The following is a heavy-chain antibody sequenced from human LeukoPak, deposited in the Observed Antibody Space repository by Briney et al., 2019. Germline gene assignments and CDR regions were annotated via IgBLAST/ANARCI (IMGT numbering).Heavy chain of an antibody. D-gene: IGHD3-22*01. V-gene: IGHV3-53*01. CDR1: GFTVSSNY. CDR2: IYSGGST. Sequence: GGSLRLSCAASGFTVSSNYMSWVRQAPGKGLEWVPVIYSGGSTYYADSVKGRFTISRDNSKNTLYLQMNSLRAEDTAVYYCARDPHPYYDSSGYYGMDVWGQGTTVTVSS. CDR3: ARDPHPYYDSSGYYGMDV. J-gene: IGHJ6*02.